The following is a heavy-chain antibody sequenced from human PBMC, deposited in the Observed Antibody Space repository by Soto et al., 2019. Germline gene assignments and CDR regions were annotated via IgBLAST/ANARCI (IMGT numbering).Heavy chain of an antibody. Sequence: QVQLVHSGAEVKKPGSSVKVSCKASGGTFSSYTINWVRQAPGQGLEWMGRIIPILNISNFAQRFQGRVTITADKFMTAAYMELSSLRSEDTAVYYCATSFDNYYIPGVQYYYYMDVWGKGTTVTVSS. CDR1: GGTFSSYT. CDR2: IIPILNIS. V-gene: IGHV1-69*02. D-gene: IGHD3-22*01. CDR3: ATSFDNYYIPGVQYYYYMDV. J-gene: IGHJ6*03.